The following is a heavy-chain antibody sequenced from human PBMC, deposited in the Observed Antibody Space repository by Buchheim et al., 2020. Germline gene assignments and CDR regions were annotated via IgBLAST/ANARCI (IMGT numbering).Heavy chain of an antibody. Sequence: QVQLVESGGGVVQPGRSLRLSCAASGFTFSSYGMHWVRQAPGKGLEWVAGIWYDGSNKYYADSVKDRFNISRDNSKNTLYLQMNSLRAEDTAVYYCARVLWGDYYFDYWGQGTL. D-gene: IGHD2-21*02. V-gene: IGHV3-33*01. CDR3: ARVLWGDYYFDY. J-gene: IGHJ4*02. CDR1: GFTFSSYG. CDR2: IWYDGSNK.